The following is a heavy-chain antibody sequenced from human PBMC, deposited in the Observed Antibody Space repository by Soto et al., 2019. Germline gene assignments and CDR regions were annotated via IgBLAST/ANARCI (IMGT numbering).Heavy chain of an antibody. CDR2: ISYDGSSK. CDR3: AKARGSGNNGMDV. Sequence: QVQLVESGGGVVQPGRSLRLSCAASGFTFSSYGMHWVRQAPGKGLEWVAVISYDGSSKYYADSVKGRFTISRDNSKNTLYLQMNSLRTEDPAVYYCAKARGSGNNGMDVWGQGTTVTVSS. V-gene: IGHV3-30*18. CDR1: GFTFSSYG. D-gene: IGHD3-10*01. J-gene: IGHJ6*02.